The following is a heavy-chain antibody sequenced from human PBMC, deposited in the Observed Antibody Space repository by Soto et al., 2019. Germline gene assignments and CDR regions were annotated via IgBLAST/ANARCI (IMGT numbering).Heavy chain of an antibody. CDR1: VFTCTRYS. CDR2: ISSTTNYI. CDR3: ARESEDLTSNFDY. J-gene: IGHJ4*02. V-gene: IGHV3-21*06. Sequence: GALRLSCAASVFTCTRYSMNWVRQAPGKGLEWVSSISSTTNYIYYGDSMKGRFTISRDNAKNSLYLEMNSLRAEDTAVYYCARESEDLTSNFDYWGQGTLVTVSS.